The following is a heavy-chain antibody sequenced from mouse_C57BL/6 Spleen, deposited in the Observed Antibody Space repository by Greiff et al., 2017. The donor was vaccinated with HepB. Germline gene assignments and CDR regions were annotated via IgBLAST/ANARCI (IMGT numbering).Heavy chain of an antibody. D-gene: IGHD2-4*01. V-gene: IGHV1-85*01. CDR2: IYPRDGST. J-gene: IGHJ4*01. CDR1: GYTFTSYD. CDR3: ARSGYDYDEAMDY. Sequence: QVHVKQSGPELVKPGASVKLSCKASGYTFTSYDINWVKQRPGQGLEWIGWIYPRDGSTKYNEKFKGKATLTVDTSSSTAYMELHSLTSEDSAVYFCARSGYDYDEAMDYWGQGTSVTVSS.